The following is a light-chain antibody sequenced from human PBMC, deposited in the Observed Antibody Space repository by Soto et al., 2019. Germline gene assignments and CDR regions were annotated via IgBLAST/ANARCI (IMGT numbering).Light chain of an antibody. CDR1: QTVSSSY. V-gene: IGKV3D-20*02. Sequence: EIVLTQSPGTLSLSPGERATLSCRASQTVSSSYLAWYQQKPGQAPRLLIYGTSSRATGFPDRFSGSGSGTDFTLTISSLEPEDFAVYYCQQRSNWQTFGQGTKLEIK. CDR3: QQRSNWQT. CDR2: GTS. J-gene: IGKJ2*01.